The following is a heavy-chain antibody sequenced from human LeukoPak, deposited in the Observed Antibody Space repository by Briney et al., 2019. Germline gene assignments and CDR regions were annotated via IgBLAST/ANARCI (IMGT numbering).Heavy chain of an antibody. CDR2: IYYSGST. V-gene: IGHV4-39*07. CDR1: GGSISSSSYY. CDR3: AGSGVYSGDNWFDP. Sequence: SETLSLTCTVSGGSISSSSYYWGWIRQPPGKGLEWIGSIYYSGSTYYNPSLKSRVTISVDTSKNQFSLKLSSVTAADTAVYYCAGSGVYSGDNWFDPWGQGTLVTVSS. J-gene: IGHJ5*02. D-gene: IGHD1-26*01.